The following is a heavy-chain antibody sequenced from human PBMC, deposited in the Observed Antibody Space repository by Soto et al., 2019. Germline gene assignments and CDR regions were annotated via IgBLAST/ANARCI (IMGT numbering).Heavy chain of an antibody. CDR1: GRSISSVSYY. CDR3: ARYGSGECNRGSCYSPFDY. CDR2: IYYSGST. J-gene: IGHJ4*02. D-gene: IGHD2-15*01. Sequence: PSETLSLTCTVSGRSISSVSYYLSWIRQPPGKGLEWIGYIYYSGSTYYNPSLRSRVTISVDTSKNQFSLKLSSVTAADTAVYYCARYGSGECNRGSCYSPFDYWAQGTLVTVSS. V-gene: IGHV4-30-4*01.